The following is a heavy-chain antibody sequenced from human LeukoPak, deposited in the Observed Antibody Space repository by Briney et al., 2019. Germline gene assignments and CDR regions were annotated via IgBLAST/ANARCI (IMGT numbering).Heavy chain of an antibody. CDR2: VSYDGSNK. CDR1: GFSFSSYA. V-gene: IGHV3-30-3*01. CDR3: ARDTAGYSSKFDY. J-gene: IGHJ4*02. D-gene: IGHD6-13*01. Sequence: GGSLRLSCAASGFSFSSYAMHWVRQAPGKGLEWVAVVSYDGSNKDSADSVKGRFIISRDNTNNTLYLQMNRLRPDDTAVYYCARDTAGYSSKFDYWGQGTLVTASS.